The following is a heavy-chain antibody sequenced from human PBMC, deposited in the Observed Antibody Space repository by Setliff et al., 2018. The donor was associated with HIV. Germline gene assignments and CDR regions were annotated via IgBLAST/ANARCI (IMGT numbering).Heavy chain of an antibody. CDR2: INAGNGNT. J-gene: IGHJ5*02. CDR3: ARGQFLGWQDPRGWFDP. Sequence: GASVMVSCKASGYTFSNYAMHWMRQAPGQRLEWMGWINAGNGNTKYSQEFQGRVTITRDTSASTTYMELSSLRSEDTAVYYCARGQFLGWQDPRGWFDPWGQGTLVTVSS. D-gene: IGHD3-3*01. CDR1: GYTFSNYA. V-gene: IGHV1-3*01.